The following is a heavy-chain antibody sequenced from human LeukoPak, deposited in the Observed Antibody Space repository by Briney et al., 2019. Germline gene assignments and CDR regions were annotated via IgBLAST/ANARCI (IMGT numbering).Heavy chain of an antibody. V-gene: IGHV3-30*18. CDR2: ISYDGSNK. Sequence: GRSLRLSCAASGFTFNSYGMHWVRQAPGKVLEWVAVISYDGSNKYYIDSVKGRFTISRDNSKNTLFLQMNSLRAEDTAVYYCAELGITMIGGVWGKGTTVTISS. CDR1: GFTFNSYG. J-gene: IGHJ6*04. CDR3: AELGITMIGGV. D-gene: IGHD3-10*02.